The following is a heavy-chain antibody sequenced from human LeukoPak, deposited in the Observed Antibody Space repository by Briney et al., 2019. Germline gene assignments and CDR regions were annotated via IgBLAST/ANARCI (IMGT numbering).Heavy chain of an antibody. V-gene: IGHV4-59*08. CDR2: IYYSGST. CDR1: GGSISSYY. Sequence: PSETLSLTCTVSGGSISSYYWSWIRQPLGKGLEWIGYIYYSGSTNYNPSLKSRVTISVDTSKNQFSLKLSSVTAADTAVYYCARQPEFGNPLHAFDIWGQGTMVTVSS. CDR3: ARQPEFGNPLHAFDI. D-gene: IGHD3-10*01. J-gene: IGHJ3*02.